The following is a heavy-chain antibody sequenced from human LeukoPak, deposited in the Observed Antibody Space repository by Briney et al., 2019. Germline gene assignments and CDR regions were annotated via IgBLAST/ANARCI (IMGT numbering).Heavy chain of an antibody. Sequence: SETLSPTCAVYGGSFSGYYWSWIRQPPGKGLEWIGEINHSGSTNYNPSLKSRVTISVDASKNQFSLKLSSVTAADTAVYYCARGAGRRSDTYYYYYGMDVWGRGTTVTVSS. CDR3: ARGAGRRSDTYYYYYGMDV. CDR2: INHSGST. CDR1: GGSFSGYY. V-gene: IGHV4-34*01. D-gene: IGHD3-10*01. J-gene: IGHJ6*02.